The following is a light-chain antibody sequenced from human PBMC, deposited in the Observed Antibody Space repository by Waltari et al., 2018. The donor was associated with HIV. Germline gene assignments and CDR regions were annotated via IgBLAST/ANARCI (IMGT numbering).Light chain of an antibody. Sequence: EIVLTQSPGTLSLSPGERANLSCRASQSVSSGYLGWSQQKPGQAPRVHIYGAFSRATGLPDRFSGSESETDLTLTISRLEPEDSAVYYCQQYGSSPRYTFGQGTKLEIK. J-gene: IGKJ2*01. CDR1: QSVSSGY. V-gene: IGKV3-20*01. CDR3: QQYGSSPRYT. CDR2: GAF.